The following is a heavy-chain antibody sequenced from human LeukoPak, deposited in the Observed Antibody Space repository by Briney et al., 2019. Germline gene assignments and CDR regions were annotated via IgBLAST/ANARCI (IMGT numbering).Heavy chain of an antibody. J-gene: IGHJ3*02. D-gene: IGHD2-8*01. CDR2: IGTAGDT. Sequence: GGSLTLSCAASRFTFSSYDMHWDRQATGKGLEWVSAIGTAGDTYYPGSVKGRFTISRENSKNSLYLQMNSLRAGDTSVYYCARGGVGRPIDIWGHGTMVTVSS. CDR3: ARGGVGRPIDI. CDR1: RFTFSSYD. V-gene: IGHV3-13*01.